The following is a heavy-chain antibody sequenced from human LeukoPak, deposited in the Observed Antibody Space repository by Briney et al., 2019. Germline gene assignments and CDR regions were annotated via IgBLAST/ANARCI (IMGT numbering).Heavy chain of an antibody. J-gene: IGHJ6*03. Sequence: PGGSLRLFCAASGFTFSSYSMNWVRHAPGKGLEWVSHISSSSSTIYYADSVKGRFTISRDNAKNSLYLQMNSLRAEDTAVYYCAKGGGYEAQYYYYYLDVWGKGTTVTISS. CDR1: GFTFSSYS. V-gene: IGHV3-48*01. CDR2: ISSSSSTI. CDR3: AKGGGYEAQYYYYYLDV. D-gene: IGHD5-12*01.